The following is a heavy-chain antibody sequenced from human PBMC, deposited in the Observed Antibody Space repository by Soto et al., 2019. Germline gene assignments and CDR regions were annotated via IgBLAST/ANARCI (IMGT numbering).Heavy chain of an antibody. CDR3: VXLXGSSWXDS. V-gene: IGHV6-1*01. D-gene: IGHD6-13*01. J-gene: IGHJ5*01. CDR1: GDSVSSYSST. CDR2: TYYRSKWYY. Sequence: LXLTCAISGDSVSSYSSTWNWIRQSPSRGLEWLGRTYYRSKWYYDYAVSVKSRMTINPDTSNNQLSLHLNSVTPADTAVXXXVXLXGSSWXDSXXQGTLVTVSS.